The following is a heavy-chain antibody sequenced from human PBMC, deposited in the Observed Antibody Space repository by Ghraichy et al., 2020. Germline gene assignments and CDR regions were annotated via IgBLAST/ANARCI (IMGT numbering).Heavy chain of an antibody. CDR3: ARGKGFAPHYDF. CDR1: GGSISNGGYS. CDR2: TYRSGST. Sequence: SETLSLTCTLSGGSISNGGYSWSWVRQSPVKGLEWLGSTYRSGSTNSNPSLKSRITISVDISKNQFSLRLTSVTAAATAVYYCARGKGFAPHYDFWGQG. D-gene: IGHD3-3*01. V-gene: IGHV4-30-2*06. J-gene: IGHJ4*02.